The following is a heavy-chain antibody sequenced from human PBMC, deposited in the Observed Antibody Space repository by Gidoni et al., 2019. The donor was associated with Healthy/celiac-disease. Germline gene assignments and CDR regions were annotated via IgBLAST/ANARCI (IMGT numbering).Heavy chain of an antibody. D-gene: IGHD5-18*01. CDR3: AKDKGEDTAMVYFDY. V-gene: IGHV3-9*01. CDR1: GFTFDDYA. CDR2: ISWNSGSI. Sequence: EVQLVESGGGLVQPGRSLRLSCAASGFTFDDYAMHWVRQAPGKGLEWGSGISWNSGSIGYADSVKGRFTISRDNAKNSLYLQMNSLRAEDTALYYCAKDKGEDTAMVYFDYWGQGTLVTVSS. J-gene: IGHJ4*02.